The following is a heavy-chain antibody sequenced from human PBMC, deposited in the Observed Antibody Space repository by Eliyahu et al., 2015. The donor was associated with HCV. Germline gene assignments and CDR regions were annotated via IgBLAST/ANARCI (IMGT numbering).Heavy chain of an antibody. CDR3: ARRDYDSSGYYYGSWFDP. Sequence: QVQLVQSGAEVKKPGASVKVSCXASGYTFTSYGISWVRQAPGQGLEWMGWISAYNGNTNYAQKLQGRVTMTTDTSTSTAYMELRSLRSDDTAVYYCARRDYDSSGYYYGSWFDPWGQGTLVTVSS. D-gene: IGHD3-22*01. CDR1: GYTFTSYG. J-gene: IGHJ5*02. CDR2: ISAYNGNT. V-gene: IGHV1-18*01.